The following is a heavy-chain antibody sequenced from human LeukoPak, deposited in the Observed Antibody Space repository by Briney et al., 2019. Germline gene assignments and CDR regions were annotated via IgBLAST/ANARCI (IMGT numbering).Heavy chain of an antibody. Sequence: ASMKVSCKASGYTFTSYGITWVRQAPGQGLEWMGWISAYNGATEYAQNLQGRVTMSTDTSTSTAYMELRSLISDDTAVYYCARDIGASAWDRLGYYWGQGTLVTVSP. J-gene: IGHJ4*02. D-gene: IGHD6-19*01. CDR2: ISAYNGAT. V-gene: IGHV1-18*04. CDR3: ARDIGASAWDRLGYY. CDR1: GYTFTSYG.